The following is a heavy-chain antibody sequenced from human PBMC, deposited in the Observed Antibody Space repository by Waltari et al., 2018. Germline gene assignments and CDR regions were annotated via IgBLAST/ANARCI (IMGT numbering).Heavy chain of an antibody. J-gene: IGHJ4*02. CDR1: GGSISSSNYY. CDR2: IYYRGST. CDR3: ARLDSRSGSYYFDY. V-gene: IGHV4-39*01. D-gene: IGHD1-26*01. Sequence: QLQLQESGPGLVKPSETLSLTCTVSGGSISSSNYYWGWIRQPPGKGLEWIGNIYYRGSTYYNPSLKSRVTIYIDTSKNQFSLKLSSVTAADTAVYFCARLDSRSGSYYFDYWGQGTLVTVSS.